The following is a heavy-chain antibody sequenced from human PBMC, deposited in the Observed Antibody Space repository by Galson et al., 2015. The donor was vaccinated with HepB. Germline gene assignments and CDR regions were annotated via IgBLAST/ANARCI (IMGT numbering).Heavy chain of an antibody. V-gene: IGHV3-74*03. D-gene: IGHD1-26*01. CDR2: INYDGSDK. CDR1: GFTFSSHY. J-gene: IGHJ4*02. CDR3: VKDRPNSGSYVGFR. Sequence: SLRLSCAASGFTFSSHYMHWVRQAPGEGLVWISRINYDGSDKTYADSVKGRFTISRDNAKNTLYLQMKRLRAEDTAVYYCVKDRPNSGSYVGFRWGRGTLVSVSS.